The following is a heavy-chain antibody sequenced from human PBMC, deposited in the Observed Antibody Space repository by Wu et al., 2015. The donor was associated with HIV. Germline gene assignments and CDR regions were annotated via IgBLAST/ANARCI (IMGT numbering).Heavy chain of an antibody. CDR2: IIPIFGTA. Sequence: QVQLVQSGAEVKKPGASVKVSCKASGYTFTGYYMHWVRQAPGQGLEWMGWIIPIFGTANYAQKFQGRVTITTDESTSTAYMELSSLRSEDTAVYYCARDGHGNYDSSGYFDYWGQGTLVTVSS. CDR1: GYTFTGYY. CDR3: ARDGHGNYDSSGYFDY. V-gene: IGHV1-69*01. J-gene: IGHJ4*02. D-gene: IGHD3-22*01.